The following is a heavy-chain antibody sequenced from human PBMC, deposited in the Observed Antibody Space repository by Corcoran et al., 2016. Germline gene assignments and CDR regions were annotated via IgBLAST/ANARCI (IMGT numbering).Heavy chain of an antibody. Sequence: QVQLVESGGGVFQPGRSLRLSCAASGFTFSSYGMHWVRQAPGKGLEWVAVIWYEGSNKYYADSVKGRFTISRDNSKNTLYLQMNSLRAEDTAVYYCASERLTVNYYYGMDVWGQGTTVTVSS. V-gene: IGHV3-33*01. CDR1: GFTFSSYG. J-gene: IGHJ6*02. D-gene: IGHD4-4*01. CDR3: ASERLTVNYYYGMDV. CDR2: IWYEGSNK.